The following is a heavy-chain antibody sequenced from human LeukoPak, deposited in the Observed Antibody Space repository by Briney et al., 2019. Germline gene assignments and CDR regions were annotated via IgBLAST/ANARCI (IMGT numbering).Heavy chain of an antibody. V-gene: IGHV4-39*01. D-gene: IGHD3-3*01. Sequence: SETLSLTCTVSGGSISSSSYYWGWIRQPPGKGLEWIGSIYYSGSTYYNPSLKSRVTISVDTSKNQFSLKLSSVTAADTAVYHCASLRGFEWFGYFDLSGCGTMVSVSS. CDR2: IYYSGST. CDR1: GGSISSSSYY. J-gene: IGHJ2*01. CDR3: ASLRGFEWFGYFDL.